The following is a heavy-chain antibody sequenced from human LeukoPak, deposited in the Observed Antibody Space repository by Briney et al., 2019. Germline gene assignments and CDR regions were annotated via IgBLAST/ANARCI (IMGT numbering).Heavy chain of an antibody. CDR2: ISGSGGST. CDR1: GFTFSSYA. CDR3: TKDVQVGPTRGFFDF. D-gene: IGHD1-26*01. V-gene: IGHV3-23*01. J-gene: IGHJ4*03. Sequence: GGSLRLSCAASGFTFSSYAMSWVRQAPGKGLEWVSAISGSGGSTYYADSVEGRFTISRDNSKSILYLQMDGLRAEDTAIYFCTKDVQVGPTRGFFDFWGQGTLVTVSS.